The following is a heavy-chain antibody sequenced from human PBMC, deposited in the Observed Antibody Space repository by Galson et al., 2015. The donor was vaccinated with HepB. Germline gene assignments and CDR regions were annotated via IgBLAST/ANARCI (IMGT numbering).Heavy chain of an antibody. D-gene: IGHD6-25*01. CDR2: ISDDGINK. CDR3: ARDPKAAGP. J-gene: IGHJ5*02. V-gene: IGHV3-30-3*01. Sequence: SLRLSCAASGFTFSSYAMHWVRQAPGKGLEWVAVISDDGINKFYADFEEGRFTISRDNSKNTVYLQMNSLRAEDTAVYYCARDPKAAGPWGQETLVTVSS. CDR1: GFTFSSYA.